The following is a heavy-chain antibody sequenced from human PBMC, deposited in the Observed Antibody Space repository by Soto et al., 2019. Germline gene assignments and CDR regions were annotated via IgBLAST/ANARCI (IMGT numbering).Heavy chain of an antibody. Sequence: SVKVSCKASGGTFSSYAISWVRQAPGQGLEWMGGIIPIFGTANYARKFQGRVTITADESTSTAYVELSSLRSEDTAVYYCASSTSSGPNWFDPWGQGTLVTVSS. CDR2: IIPIFGTA. V-gene: IGHV1-69*13. J-gene: IGHJ5*02. CDR1: GGTFSSYA. D-gene: IGHD2-15*01. CDR3: ASSTSSGPNWFDP.